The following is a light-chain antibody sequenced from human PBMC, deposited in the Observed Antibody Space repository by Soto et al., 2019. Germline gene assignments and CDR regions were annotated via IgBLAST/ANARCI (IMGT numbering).Light chain of an antibody. CDR2: EVT. J-gene: IGLJ3*02. V-gene: IGLV2-8*01. CDR1: SSDVVGYNY. CDR3: SSYAASNNFYFV. Sequence: QSVLTQPPSASGSPGQSVTISCTGTSSDVVGYNYVSWYQQYPGRAPKLMIYEVTKRPSGVPDRFSGSKSGNTASLTVSGLQAEDEVDYYCSSYAASNNFYFVFGGGTKVTVL.